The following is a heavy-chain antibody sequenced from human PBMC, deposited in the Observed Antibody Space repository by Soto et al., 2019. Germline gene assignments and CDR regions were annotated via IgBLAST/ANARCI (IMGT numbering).Heavy chain of an antibody. CDR2: IYWDDDK. Sequence: QITLKESGPTLVKPTQTLTLTCTFSGFSLSTSGVGVGWIRQPPGKALEGLALIYWDDDKRYSPSLKSRLTITKDPSKNQVVLTMTNMDPVDTATYYCAHRRVLAGAGTDNWFHPWGQGTLVTVSS. J-gene: IGHJ5*02. CDR1: GFSLSTSGVG. V-gene: IGHV2-5*02. CDR3: AHRRVLAGAGTDNWFHP. D-gene: IGHD6-19*01.